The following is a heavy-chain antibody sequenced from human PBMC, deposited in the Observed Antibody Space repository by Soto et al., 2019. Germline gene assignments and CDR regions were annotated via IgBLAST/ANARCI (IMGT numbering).Heavy chain of an antibody. D-gene: IGHD6-13*01. V-gene: IGHV4-59*01. CDR1: GDSXSRFY. CDR3: ARAAAADTRGYYYGMDV. J-gene: IGHJ6*02. CDR2: IYYSGST. Sequence: AETLSLTCTVSGDSXSRFYWSWIRQPPGKGLEWIGFIYYSGSTNYNPSLKSRVIISVDTSKNHFSLRLTSVTAADTAVYYCARAAAADTRGYYYGMDVWGQGTTVTVSS.